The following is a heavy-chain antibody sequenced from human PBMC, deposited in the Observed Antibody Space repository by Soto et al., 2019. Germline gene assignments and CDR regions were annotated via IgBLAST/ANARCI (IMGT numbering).Heavy chain of an antibody. V-gene: IGHV4-34*01. CDR3: ARDNLVRGAGTFDY. CDR2: INHSGST. J-gene: IGHJ4*02. Sequence: PSETLSLTCAVYGGSFSGYYWSWIRQAPGKGLEWIGEINHSGSTNYNPSLKSRVIISVDTSKNQFSLKLSSVTAADTAVYYCARDNLVRGAGTFDYWGQGNLVTVSS. D-gene: IGHD3-10*01. CDR1: GGSFSGYY.